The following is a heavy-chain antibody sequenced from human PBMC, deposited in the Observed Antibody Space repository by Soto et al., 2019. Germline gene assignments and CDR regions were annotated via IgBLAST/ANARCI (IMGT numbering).Heavy chain of an antibody. J-gene: IGHJ4*02. V-gene: IGHV3-23*01. CDR1: GFTFGSYA. D-gene: IGHD6-19*01. CDR3: AKGGSGWYEIAH. Sequence: GVSLRLSCAVSGFTFGSYAMSWVRQAPGKGLEWLTTVSGTVGSTYYANSVKGRFTISRDISKSTLFLQLDRLKVDDTAVYFCAKGGSGWYEIAHWGRGTLVTVSS. CDR2: VSGTVGST.